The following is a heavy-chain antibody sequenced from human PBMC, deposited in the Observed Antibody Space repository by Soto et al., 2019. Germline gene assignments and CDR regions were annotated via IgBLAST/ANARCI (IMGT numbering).Heavy chain of an antibody. CDR3: ARNMDYYYGPGSGNGHGF. CDR1: GYTFTSYY. D-gene: IGHD3-10*01. CDR2: INPKFGDT. J-gene: IGHJ6*02. V-gene: IGHV1-2*02. Sequence: QVQLVQSGAEMKEPGDSVRVSCEASGYTFTSYYIHWVRQAPGQGLAWMGWINPKFGDTTYAQDFQGRVSMTRDMSISPVYMELSRLTSDDTAIYYCARNMDYYYGPGSGNGHGFWGQGTTVTVFS.